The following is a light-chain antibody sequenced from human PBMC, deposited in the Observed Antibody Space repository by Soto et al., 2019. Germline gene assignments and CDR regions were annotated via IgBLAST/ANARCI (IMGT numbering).Light chain of an antibody. CDR3: QHYNSYSWT. J-gene: IGKJ1*01. CDR2: KAS. Sequence: DIQMTQSPSTLSASLADTVTITCRASQSFSNWLAWYQQKPGKAAKFLIYKASTLESGVPSRFSGSGSGTELTLTISSLQPDDFATYCCQHYNSYSWTFGQGPKVEIK. CDR1: QSFSNW. V-gene: IGKV1-5*03.